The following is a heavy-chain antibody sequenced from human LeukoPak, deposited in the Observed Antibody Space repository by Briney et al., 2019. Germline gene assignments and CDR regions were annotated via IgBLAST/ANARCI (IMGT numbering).Heavy chain of an antibody. CDR1: GFSFSDAW. Sequence: GGSHRLSCAASGFSFSDAWMSWVRQIPGKGLEWVGGIESKTDGGTTDYAAPVKGRFTISRDDSTNTLYLQMNSLKSEDTAVYYCTTYGSGRKFDYWGQGILVTVSS. D-gene: IGHD3-10*01. V-gene: IGHV3-15*04. J-gene: IGHJ4*02. CDR2: IESKTDGGTT. CDR3: TTYGSGRKFDY.